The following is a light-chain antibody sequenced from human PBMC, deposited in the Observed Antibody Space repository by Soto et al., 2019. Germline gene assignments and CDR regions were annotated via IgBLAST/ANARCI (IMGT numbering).Light chain of an antibody. CDR1: QSVSSN. CDR2: GAS. CDR3: QQYDNWPRT. Sequence: EIVMTQSPGTLSVSPGERATLSCRASQSVSSNLAWYQRKPGQAPRLLIYGASTRATGIPARFSGSGSGTQFTLTISSLQSEDFALYYCQQYDNWPRTFGQGTKLDIK. V-gene: IGKV3-15*01. J-gene: IGKJ2*01.